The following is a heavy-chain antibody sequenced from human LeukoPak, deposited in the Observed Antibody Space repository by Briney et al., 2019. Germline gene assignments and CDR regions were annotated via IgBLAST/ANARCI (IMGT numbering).Heavy chain of an antibody. Sequence: ASVKVSGQASGYTFPSYGISWVRQAPGQGLEWMGWISAYNGNTNYAQKLQGRVTMTTDTSTSTAYMELSRLRSDDTAIYYCARANANYFDYWGQGTLVTVSS. CDR1: GYTFPSYG. V-gene: IGHV1-18*01. CDR3: ARANANYFDY. CDR2: ISAYNGNT. J-gene: IGHJ4*02.